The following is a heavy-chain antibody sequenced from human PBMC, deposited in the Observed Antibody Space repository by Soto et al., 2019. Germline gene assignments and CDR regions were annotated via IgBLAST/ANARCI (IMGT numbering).Heavy chain of an antibody. CDR3: AVRDYDFWSGYYDWFDP. D-gene: IGHD3-3*01. CDR1: GYTFTSSA. CDR2: INAGNGNT. J-gene: IGHJ5*02. Sequence: ASVKVSCKASGYTFTSSAMHWLRQAPGQRLEWMGWINAGNGNTNYAQKLQGRVTMTTDTSTSTAYMELRSLRSDDTAVYYCAVRDYDFWSGYYDWFDPWGQGTLVTVSS. V-gene: IGHV1-3*01.